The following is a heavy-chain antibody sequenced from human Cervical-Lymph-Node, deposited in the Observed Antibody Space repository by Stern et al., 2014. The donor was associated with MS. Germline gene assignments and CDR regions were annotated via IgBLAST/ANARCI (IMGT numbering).Heavy chain of an antibody. V-gene: IGHV3-7*01. Sequence: EMQLVESGGGLVQPGGSLRLSCAASGFTFSKFWMTWVRQAPGKGLEWVANIKDDGSETNYVDSVRGRFTISRDTAKNSLFLQMNSLRVDDTAIYYCARGGIIIDWGQGTLVTVAP. CDR1: GFTFSKFW. CDR3: ARGGIIID. D-gene: IGHD3-16*01. J-gene: IGHJ4*02. CDR2: IKDDGSET.